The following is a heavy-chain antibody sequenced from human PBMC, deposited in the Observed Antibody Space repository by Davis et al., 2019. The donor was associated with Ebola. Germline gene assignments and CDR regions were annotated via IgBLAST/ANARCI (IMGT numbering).Heavy chain of an antibody. V-gene: IGHV1-46*01. D-gene: IGHD3-22*01. CDR3: AREPIVVVTTDYYYYGMDV. Sequence: AASVKVSWKASGYTFTSYYMHWVRQAPGQGLDWMGIINPSGGSTSYAQKFQGRVTMTRDTSTSTVYMELSSLRSEDTAVYYCAREPIVVVTTDYYYYGMDVWGKGTTVTVSS. J-gene: IGHJ6*04. CDR2: INPSGGST. CDR1: GYTFTSYY.